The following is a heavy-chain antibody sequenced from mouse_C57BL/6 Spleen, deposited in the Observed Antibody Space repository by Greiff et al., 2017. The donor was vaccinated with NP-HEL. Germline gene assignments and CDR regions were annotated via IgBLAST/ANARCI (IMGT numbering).Heavy chain of an antibody. CDR3: ARGGYYYGSSYRYFDV. Sequence: QVQLQQSGAELVRPGTSVKMSCKASGYTFTNYWIGWAKQRPGHGLEWIGDIYPGGGYTNYNEKFKGKATLTADKSSSTAYMQFSSLTSEDSAIYYCARGGYYYGSSYRYFDVWGTGTTVTVSS. J-gene: IGHJ1*03. V-gene: IGHV1-63*01. D-gene: IGHD1-1*01. CDR1: GYTFTNYW. CDR2: IYPGGGYT.